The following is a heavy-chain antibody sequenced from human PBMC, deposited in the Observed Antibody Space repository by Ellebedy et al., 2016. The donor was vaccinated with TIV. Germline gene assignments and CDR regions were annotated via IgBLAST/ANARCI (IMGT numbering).Heavy chain of an antibody. Sequence: GGSLRLXXAASGFTFSSYWMSWVRQAPGKGLEWVANIKQDGSEKYYVDSVKGRFTISRDNAKNSLYLQMNSLRAEDTAVYYCARDRIAMVRGVIMGFDYWGQGTLVTVSS. V-gene: IGHV3-7*01. CDR3: ARDRIAMVRGVIMGFDY. D-gene: IGHD3-10*01. CDR2: IKQDGSEK. CDR1: GFTFSSYW. J-gene: IGHJ4*02.